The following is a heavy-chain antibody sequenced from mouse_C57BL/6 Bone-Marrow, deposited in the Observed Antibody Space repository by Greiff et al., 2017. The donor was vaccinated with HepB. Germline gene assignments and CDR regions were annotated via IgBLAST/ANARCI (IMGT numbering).Heavy chain of an antibody. CDR3: TTLFFSSPYYFDY. V-gene: IGHV14-4*01. J-gene: IGHJ2*01. CDR1: GFNIKDYY. CDR2: IDPENGDT. D-gene: IGHD1-3*01. Sequence: EVQLQESGAELVRPGASVKLSCTASGFNIKDYYMHWVKQRPEQGLEWIGWIDPENGDTEYASKFQGKATITADTSSNTAYLQLSSLTSEDTAVYYCTTLFFSSPYYFDYWGQGTTLTVSS.